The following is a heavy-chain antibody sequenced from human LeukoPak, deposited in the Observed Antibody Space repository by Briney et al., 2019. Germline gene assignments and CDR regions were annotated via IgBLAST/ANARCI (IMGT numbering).Heavy chain of an antibody. Sequence: GGSLRLSCAASGFTFSSYAMHWVRQAPGKGLEWVAVISYDGSNKYYADSVKGRFTISRDNSKNTLYLQMNSLRAEDTAVYYCAGDGSGYSYGPNWFDPWGQGTLVTVSS. V-gene: IGHV3-30-3*01. CDR1: GFTFSSYA. CDR2: ISYDGSNK. J-gene: IGHJ5*02. CDR3: AGDGSGYSYGPNWFDP. D-gene: IGHD5-18*01.